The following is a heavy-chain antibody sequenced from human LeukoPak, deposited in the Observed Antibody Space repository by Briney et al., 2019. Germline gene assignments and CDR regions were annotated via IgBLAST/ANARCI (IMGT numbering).Heavy chain of an antibody. CDR1: GFTFTSSA. CDR2: IVVGSGNT. V-gene: IGHV1-58*02. J-gene: IGHJ4*02. D-gene: IGHD5-18*01. CDR3: AASGYSYGYGMDY. Sequence: EASVKDSCKASGFTFTSSAMQWVRQARGQRLEWIGWIVVGSGNTNYAQKFQERVTITRDMSTSTAYMELSSLRSEDTAVFYCAASGYSYGYGMDYWGQGTLVTVSS.